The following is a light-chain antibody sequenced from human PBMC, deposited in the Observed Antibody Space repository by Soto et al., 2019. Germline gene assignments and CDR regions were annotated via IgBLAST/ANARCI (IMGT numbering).Light chain of an antibody. CDR2: AAS. CDR1: QGIRTD. V-gene: IGKV1-39*01. CDR3: QQSYTTPWT. J-gene: IGKJ1*01. Sequence: DIQMTQSPSSLSASVGDRVTITCRASQGIRTDLGWYQQKPGKAPHLLIYAASSLRYGVPSRFRGSESGTEFTLTISSLQPEDFATYFCQQSYTTPWTFGQGTKVEIK.